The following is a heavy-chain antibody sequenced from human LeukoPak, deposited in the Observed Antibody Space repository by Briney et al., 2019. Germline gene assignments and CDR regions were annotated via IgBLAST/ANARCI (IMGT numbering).Heavy chain of an antibody. J-gene: IGHJ6*03. CDR2: IIPFFGTA. Sequence: SVKVSCKASGGTFSSYAISWVRQAPGQGLEWMGGIIPFFGTANYAQKFQGRVTITTDESTSTAYMELSSLRSEDTAVYYCARTSLGYCSSTSCSYYYYYMDVWGKGTTVTVSS. CDR1: GGTFSSYA. CDR3: ARTSLGYCSSTSCSYYYYYMDV. V-gene: IGHV1-69*05. D-gene: IGHD2-2*01.